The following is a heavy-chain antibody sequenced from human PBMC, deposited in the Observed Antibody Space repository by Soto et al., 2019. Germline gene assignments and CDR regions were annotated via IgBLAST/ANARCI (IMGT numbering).Heavy chain of an antibody. J-gene: IGHJ6*02. Sequence: PGESLKISCKGSGYSFTSYWIGWVRQMPGKGLEWMGIIYPGDPDTRYTPSFQGQVTISADKSISTAYLQWRSLKASDTAMYYCARHGSVRGYGMDVCGQGTTGTVSS. D-gene: IGHD6-25*01. CDR1: GYSFTSYW. CDR2: IYPGDPDT. CDR3: ARHGSVRGYGMDV. V-gene: IGHV5-51*01.